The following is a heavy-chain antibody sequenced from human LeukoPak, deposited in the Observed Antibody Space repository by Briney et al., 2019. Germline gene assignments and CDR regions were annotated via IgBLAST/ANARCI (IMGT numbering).Heavy chain of an antibody. D-gene: IGHD1-26*01. J-gene: IGHJ4*02. V-gene: IGHV4-30-2*02. CDR1: GGSISSGLYS. CDR2: IYHTGST. Sequence: PSQTLSLTCDVSGGSISSGLYSWSWIRQPLGKGLEWIGYIYHTGSTYYNPSLKSRVTISVDTSKNQFSLRLSSVTAADTAVYYCARYHRGSYYFDYWGQGTLVTVSS. CDR3: ARYHRGSYYFDY.